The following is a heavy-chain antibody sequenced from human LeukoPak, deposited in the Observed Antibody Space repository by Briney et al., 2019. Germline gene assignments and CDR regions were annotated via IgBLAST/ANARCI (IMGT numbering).Heavy chain of an antibody. J-gene: IGHJ4*02. Sequence: GGSLRLSCTVSGFTFGDYAMSWVRQAPGKGLEWVGFIRSKVSGGTTEYAASVKDKFTISRDDSKSIAYLPMNSLETEDTAVYYCTPSITVTTFKFDYWGQGTLVTVSS. CDR1: GFTFGDYA. V-gene: IGHV3-49*04. CDR2: IRSKVSGGTT. D-gene: IGHD1-7*01. CDR3: TPSITVTTFKFDY.